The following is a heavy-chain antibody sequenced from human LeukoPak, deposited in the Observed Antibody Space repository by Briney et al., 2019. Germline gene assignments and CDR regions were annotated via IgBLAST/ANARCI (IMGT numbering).Heavy chain of an antibody. V-gene: IGHV3-30*02. Sequence: GGSLRLSCAASGFSFSSYGMHWVRQAPGKGLEWVAFIRYDGSNKYYADSVKGRFTISRDNSKNTLYLQMNSLRAEDTAVYYCAKARIRVETLFDYWGQGTLVTVSS. D-gene: IGHD5-24*01. J-gene: IGHJ4*02. CDR3: AKARIRVETLFDY. CDR2: IRYDGSNK. CDR1: GFSFSSYG.